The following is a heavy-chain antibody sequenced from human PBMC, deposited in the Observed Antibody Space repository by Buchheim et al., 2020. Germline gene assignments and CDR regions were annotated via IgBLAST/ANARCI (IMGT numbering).Heavy chain of an antibody. Sequence: QVQLQESGPGLVKPSQTLSLTCTVSGGSISSGGYYWSWIRQHPGKGLEWIGYIYYSGSTYYNPSLKSRVTISVDTSKNQFSLKLSSVTAADTAVYYCARDRYYDSSGEPSPYYYYYYGMDVWGQGTT. CDR1: GGSISSGGYY. V-gene: IGHV4-31*03. D-gene: IGHD3-22*01. J-gene: IGHJ6*02. CDR2: IYYSGST. CDR3: ARDRYYDSSGEPSPYYYYYYGMDV.